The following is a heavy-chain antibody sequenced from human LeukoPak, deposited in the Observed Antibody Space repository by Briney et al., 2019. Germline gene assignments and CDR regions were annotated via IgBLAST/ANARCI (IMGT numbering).Heavy chain of an antibody. CDR3: ARSEGYCSGGSCYTNFDFDY. J-gene: IGHJ4*02. V-gene: IGHV3-11*01. CDR2: ISSSGSTI. D-gene: IGHD2-15*01. CDR1: GFTFSDYY. Sequence: GGSLRLSCAASGFTFSDYYMSWIRQAPGKGLEWVSYISSSGSTIYYADSVKGRFTISRDNAKNSLYLQMNSLRAEDTAVYYCARSEGYCSGGSCYTNFDFDYWGQGTLVTVSS.